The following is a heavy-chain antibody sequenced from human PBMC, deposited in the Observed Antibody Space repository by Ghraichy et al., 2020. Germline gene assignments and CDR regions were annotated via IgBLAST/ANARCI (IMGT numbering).Heavy chain of an antibody. Sequence: GGSLRLSCAASGFTFSSYSMNWVRQAPGKGLEWVSYISSSSSTIYYADSVKGRFTISRDNAKNSLYLQMNSLRDEDTAVYYCAREALYYDSSGYYSVGFDYWGQGTLVTVSS. D-gene: IGHD3-22*01. CDR3: AREALYYDSSGYYSVGFDY. J-gene: IGHJ4*02. CDR2: ISSSSSTI. CDR1: GFTFSSYS. V-gene: IGHV3-48*02.